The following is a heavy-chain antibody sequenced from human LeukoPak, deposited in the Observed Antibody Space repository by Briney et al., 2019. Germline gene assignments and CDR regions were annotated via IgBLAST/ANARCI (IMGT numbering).Heavy chain of an antibody. V-gene: IGHV3-23*01. Sequence: PGGSLRLSCAASGFTFSYYAMSWVRQAPGKGLEWVSAISGSGGITYYADSVKGRFTISRDNSKNTLYLQMNSLRAEDTAVYYCAKWFAQGGSGRYVDYWGQGTLVTVSS. CDR2: ISGSGGIT. J-gene: IGHJ4*02. D-gene: IGHD3-10*01. CDR3: AKWFAQGGSGRYVDY. CDR1: GFTFSYYA.